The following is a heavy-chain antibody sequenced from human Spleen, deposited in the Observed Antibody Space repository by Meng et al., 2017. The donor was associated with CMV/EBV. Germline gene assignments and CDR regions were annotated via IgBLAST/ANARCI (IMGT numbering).Heavy chain of an antibody. CDR3: ARDFHPDYWFDP. CDR2: INPNSGGT. V-gene: IGHV1-2*02. D-gene: IGHD3-3*01. CDR1: GYTFTGYY. J-gene: IGHJ5*02. Sequence: ASVKVSCKASGYTFTGYYMHWVRQAPGQGLEWMGWINPNSGGTNYAQKFQGRVTMTRDTSISTAYMELSRLRSDDTAVYYCARDFHPDYWFDPWGQGTLVTVYS.